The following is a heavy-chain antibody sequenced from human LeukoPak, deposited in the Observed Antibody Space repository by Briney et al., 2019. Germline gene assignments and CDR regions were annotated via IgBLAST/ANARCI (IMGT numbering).Heavy chain of an antibody. CDR3: ARAQWLANFDY. CDR1: GFTVSSNY. D-gene: IGHD6-19*01. V-gene: IGHV3-66*02. Sequence: PGGSLRLSCEASGFTVSSNYMSWVPQAPGKGLEWVSVIYSGGSTYYADSVKGRFTISRDNSKNTLYLQMNSLRAEDTAVYYCARAQWLANFDYWGQGTLVTVSS. J-gene: IGHJ4*02. CDR2: IYSGGST.